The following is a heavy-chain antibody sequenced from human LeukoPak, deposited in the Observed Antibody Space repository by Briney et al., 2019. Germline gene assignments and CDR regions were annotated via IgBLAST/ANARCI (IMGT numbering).Heavy chain of an antibody. D-gene: IGHD4-17*01. CDR3: ARDSRVTTVTPYYFDY. CDR1: GFTFSSYW. Sequence: QPGGSLRLSCAASGFTFSSYWMSWVRQAPGKGLEWVANIKQDGSEKYYVDSVKGRFTISRDNAKNSLYLQMNSLRAEDTAVYYCARDSRVTTVTPYYFDYWGQGTLVTVSS. J-gene: IGHJ4*02. V-gene: IGHV3-7*01. CDR2: IKQDGSEK.